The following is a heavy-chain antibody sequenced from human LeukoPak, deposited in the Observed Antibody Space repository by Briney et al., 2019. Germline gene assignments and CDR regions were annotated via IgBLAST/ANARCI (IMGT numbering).Heavy chain of an antibody. CDR2: ICGSGGST. CDR3: AITVTRRCDY. CDR1: GFSFTSYA. D-gene: IGHD4-17*01. Sequence: PGGALRVSCADSGFSFTSYAMSWVRPAPGKGLEWVSAICGSGGSTYYADSVKGRFTISRDNSKNTLYLQMNSLRAEDTAVYYCAITVTRRCDYWGQGTLVTVSS. V-gene: IGHV3-23*01. J-gene: IGHJ4*02.